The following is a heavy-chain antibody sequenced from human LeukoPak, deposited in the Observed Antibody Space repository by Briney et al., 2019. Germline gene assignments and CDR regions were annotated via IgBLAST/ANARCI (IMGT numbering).Heavy chain of an antibody. CDR3: ARDAGEWELLGYFDY. D-gene: IGHD1-26*01. J-gene: IGHJ4*02. CDR1: GFTFSSYA. V-gene: IGHV3-30-3*01. Sequence: GGSLRLSCAASGFTFSSYAMHWVRQAPGKGLEGVAVISYDGSNKYYADSVKGRFTISRDNSKNTLYLQMNSLRAEDTAVYYCARDAGEWELLGYFDYWGQGTLVTVSS. CDR2: ISYDGSNK.